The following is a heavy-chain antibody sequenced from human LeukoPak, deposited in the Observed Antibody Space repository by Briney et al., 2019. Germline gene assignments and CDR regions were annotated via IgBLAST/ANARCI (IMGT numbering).Heavy chain of an antibody. J-gene: IGHJ4*02. CDR3: ARATCCGGSCYLAPVMD. D-gene: IGHD2-15*01. Sequence: PSETLSLTCAVYGGSFSGYYWSWIRQPPGKGLEWIGEINHSGSTNYNPSLKSRVTISVDTSKNQFSLKLSSVTAADRAVYCCARATCCGGSCYLAPVMDWGQGTLVTVSS. CDR2: INHSGST. V-gene: IGHV4-34*01. CDR1: GGSFSGYY.